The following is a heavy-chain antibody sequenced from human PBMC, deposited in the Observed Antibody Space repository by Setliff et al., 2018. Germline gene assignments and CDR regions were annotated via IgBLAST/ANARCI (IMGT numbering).Heavy chain of an antibody. CDR3: ASPDYQYYYYYGMDV. Sequence: GASVKVSCKASGYTFTSYGFSWVRQAPGQGLEWMGWISVYNGKTKYAQKFQGRVTMTTDTSTRTAYMEVPSLRSEDTAVYYCASPDYQYYYYYGMDVWGQGTTVTVSS. CDR2: ISVYNGKT. V-gene: IGHV1-18*01. CDR1: GYTFTSYG. J-gene: IGHJ6*02. D-gene: IGHD3-16*01.